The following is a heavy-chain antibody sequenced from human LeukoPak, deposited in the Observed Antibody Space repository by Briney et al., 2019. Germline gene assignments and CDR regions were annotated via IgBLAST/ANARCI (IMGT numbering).Heavy chain of an antibody. V-gene: IGHV3-49*04. CDR1: GLTFGDYG. Sequence: PGGSLRLSCTASGLTFGDYGMIWVRQAPGKGLEWVGFIRSKVFGGTTEYAASVKGRFTISRDDSKSIAYLQMNSLKTEDTAVYYCSGSFGELTFFDYWGQGTLVTVSS. D-gene: IGHD3-10*01. J-gene: IGHJ4*02. CDR2: IRSKVFGGTT. CDR3: SGSFGELTFFDY.